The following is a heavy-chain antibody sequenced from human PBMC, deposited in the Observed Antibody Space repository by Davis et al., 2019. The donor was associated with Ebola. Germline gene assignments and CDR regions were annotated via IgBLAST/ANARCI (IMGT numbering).Heavy chain of an antibody. CDR1: GYTFTDYR. CDR3: AKDGVGATSFDY. J-gene: IGHJ4*02. D-gene: IGHD1-26*01. Sequence: ASVKVSCKASGYTFTDYRITWVRQAPGQGLEWMGWISTYNGHTNYAQNLQGRVTMTTATSTTTAYMELRSLRSDDTALYYCAKDGVGATSFDYWGQGTLVTVSS. V-gene: IGHV1-18*01. CDR2: ISTYNGHT.